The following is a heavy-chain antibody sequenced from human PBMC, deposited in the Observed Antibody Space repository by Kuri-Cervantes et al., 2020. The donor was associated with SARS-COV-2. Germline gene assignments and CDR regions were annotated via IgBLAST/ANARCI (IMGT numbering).Heavy chain of an antibody. CDR3: ARDLTPSGAGAFDI. CDR2: IRYDGSNK. D-gene: IGHD1-26*01. J-gene: IGHJ3*02. Sequence: GESLKISCAASGFTFSSYWMSWVRQAPGKGLEWVAFIRYDGSNKYYADSVKGRFTISRDNAKNSLYLQMNSLRAEDTAVYYCARDLTPSGAGAFDIWGQGTMVTVSS. CDR1: GFTFSSYW. V-gene: IGHV3-30*02.